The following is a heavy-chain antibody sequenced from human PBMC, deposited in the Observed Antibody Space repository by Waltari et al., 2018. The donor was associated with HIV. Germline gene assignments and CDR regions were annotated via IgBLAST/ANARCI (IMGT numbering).Heavy chain of an antibody. D-gene: IGHD3-16*01. CDR2: ISVDGEKN. J-gene: IGHJ4*02. CDR1: GFSFSNYA. Sequence: QLVESGGGVVQPGGSLKLSCAASGFSFSNYAMHWVRQAPGKGLEWVDLISVDGEKNKYGDAWKGRFTFSRENSKNTVYLQMNRLRPGETAVYYCAREGDCFSNKCSGGLMSYWGQGTLVTVSS. CDR3: AREGDCFSNKCSGGLMSY. V-gene: IGHV3-30*04.